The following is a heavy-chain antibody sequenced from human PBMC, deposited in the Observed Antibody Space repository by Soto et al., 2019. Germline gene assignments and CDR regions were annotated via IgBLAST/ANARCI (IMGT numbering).Heavy chain of an antibody. CDR1: GGTFSSDS. CDR3: ARSGGLDRDFNY. CDR2: IIPMFDTP. J-gene: IGHJ4*02. D-gene: IGHD2-15*01. Sequence: QVQLVQSGAEVKKPGSSVKVSCKASGGTFSSDSFSWVRQAPGQGLEWMGGIIPMFDTPIYAQKFQDRVTIPADASTSTDYMQLSSLRSGDTAVYYCARSGGLDRDFNYWGQGSLVTVSS. V-gene: IGHV1-69*12.